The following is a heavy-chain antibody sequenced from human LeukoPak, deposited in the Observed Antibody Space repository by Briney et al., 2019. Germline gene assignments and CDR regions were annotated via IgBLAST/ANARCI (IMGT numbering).Heavy chain of an antibody. D-gene: IGHD6-19*01. CDR1: GGSISSYY. CDR3: ARRSSGWNKYYFDY. CDR2: IYYSRST. V-gene: IGHV4-59*08. Sequence: SETLSLICTVSGGSISSYYWSWVRQPPGKGLEWIGYIYYSRSTNYNPSLKSRVTISVDTSKNQFSFKLSSVTAADTAVYYCARRSSGWNKYYFDYWGQGTLVTVSS. J-gene: IGHJ4*02.